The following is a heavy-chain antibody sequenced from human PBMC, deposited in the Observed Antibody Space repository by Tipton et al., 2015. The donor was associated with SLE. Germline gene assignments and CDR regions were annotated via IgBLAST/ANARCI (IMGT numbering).Heavy chain of an antibody. CDR2: ISSSSSTI. Sequence: QLVQSGGGLVQPGGSLRLSCAASGFTFSSYEMNWVRQAPGKGLEWVSYISSSSSTIYYADSVKGRFTISRDNSKNTLYLQMNSLRAEDTAVYYCARESRAAASDYWGQGTLVTVSS. D-gene: IGHD6-13*01. J-gene: IGHJ4*02. CDR3: ARESRAAASDY. CDR1: GFTFSSYE. V-gene: IGHV3-48*01.